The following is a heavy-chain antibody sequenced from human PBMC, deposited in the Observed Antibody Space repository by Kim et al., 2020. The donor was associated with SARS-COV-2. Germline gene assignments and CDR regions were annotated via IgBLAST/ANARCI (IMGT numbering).Heavy chain of an antibody. D-gene: IGHD1-26*01. CDR3: AREAGVGATDARAFDI. J-gene: IGHJ3*02. CDR1: GYTFTGYY. V-gene: IGHV1-2*02. CDR2: INPNSGGT. Sequence: ASVKVSCKASGYTFTGYYMHWVRQAPGQGLEWMGWINPNSGGTNYAQKFQGRVTMTRDTSISTAYMELSRLRSDDTAVYYCAREAGVGATDARAFDIWGQGTMVTVSS.